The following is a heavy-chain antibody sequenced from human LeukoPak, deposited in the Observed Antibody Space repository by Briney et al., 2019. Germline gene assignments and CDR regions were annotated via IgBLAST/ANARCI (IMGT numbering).Heavy chain of an antibody. CDR2: ISGSGGTT. D-gene: IGHD4-17*01. CDR1: GFTFSGYV. CDR3: AKDSSTTVTTKGGPRRSFDY. Sequence: GGSLRLSCAASGFTFSGYVMSWVRQAPGKGLDWVSVISGSGGTTYYADSVKGRFTISRDNSKNTLYLQMNSLRAEDTAIYYCAKDSSTTVTTKGGPRRSFDYWGLGTLVTVSS. V-gene: IGHV3-23*01. J-gene: IGHJ4*02.